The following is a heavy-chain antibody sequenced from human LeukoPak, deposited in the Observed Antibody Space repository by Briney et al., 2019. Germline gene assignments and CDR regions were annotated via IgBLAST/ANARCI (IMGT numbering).Heavy chain of an antibody. CDR2: ISSSSSTI. CDR1: GFTFSSYS. CDR3: ARRGYSGYDLYDY. V-gene: IGHV3-48*04. J-gene: IGHJ4*02. D-gene: IGHD5-12*01. Sequence: SGGSLRLSCAASGFTFSSYSMNWVRQAPGKGLEWVSYISSSSSTIYYADSVKGRFTISRDNAKNSLYLQMNSLRAEDTAVYYCARRGYSGYDLYDYWGQGTLVTVSS.